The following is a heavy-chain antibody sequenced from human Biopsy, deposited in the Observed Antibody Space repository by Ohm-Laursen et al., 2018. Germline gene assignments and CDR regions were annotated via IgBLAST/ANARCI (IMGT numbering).Heavy chain of an antibody. CDR3: AADSGSGSHFRFDY. CDR1: GYTFTNYY. V-gene: IGHV1-46*01. J-gene: IGHJ4*02. D-gene: IGHD3-10*01. CDR2: INPSGSDA. Sequence: VSSVKVSCKASGYTFTNYYMHWVRQAPGQGLEWMGIINPSGSDATYAQKFQGGVTMTRDTSTSTAYMDLSSLRSEDTAVYYCAADSGSGSHFRFDYWGQGALVSVSS.